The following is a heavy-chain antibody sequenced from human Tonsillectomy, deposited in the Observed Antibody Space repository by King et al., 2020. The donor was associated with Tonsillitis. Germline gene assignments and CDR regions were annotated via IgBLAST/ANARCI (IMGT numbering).Heavy chain of an antibody. CDR3: AKDRTVGGNTYDAFDF. CDR1: GFTFKSFA. CDR2: ISGSGGST. Sequence: VQLVESGGGLVQPGGSLIVSCAFSGFTFKSFAMCWVRQAPGKGLGWVSSISGSGGSTHYADSVKGRFTISRDNSKNTLYLQMNSLGAEDTAVYYCAKDRTVGGNTYDAFDFWGHGTMVTVSS. D-gene: IGHD4-23*01. J-gene: IGHJ3*01. V-gene: IGHV3-23*04.